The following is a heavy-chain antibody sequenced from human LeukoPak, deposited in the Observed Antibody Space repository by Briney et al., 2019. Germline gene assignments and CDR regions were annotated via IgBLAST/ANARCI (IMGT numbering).Heavy chain of an antibody. J-gene: IGHJ4*02. Sequence: SETLSLICTVSGGSISSHNWYWGWIRQPPGEGLEWIGTVYYNGSTYYNPSLKSRVTISVDTSKNQFSLKLSSVTAADTAVYYCASPGGGDYPFDYWGQGTLVTVSS. CDR2: VYYNGST. CDR1: GGSISSHNWY. V-gene: IGHV4-39*07. D-gene: IGHD4-17*01. CDR3: ASPGGGDYPFDY.